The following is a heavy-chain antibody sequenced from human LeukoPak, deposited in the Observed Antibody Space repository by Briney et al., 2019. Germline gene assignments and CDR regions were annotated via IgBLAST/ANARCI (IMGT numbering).Heavy chain of an antibody. CDR2: INPSGGST. CDR1: GYTFTSYY. D-gene: IGHD3-10*01. J-gene: IGHJ5*02. V-gene: IGHV1-46*01. Sequence: ASVTVSCKASGYTFTSYYMHWVRQAPGQGLEWMGLINPSGGSTSYAQKFQGRVTMTRDTSTSTVYMELSSLRSEDTAVYYCARDRSPDYGSGTKFDHWGQGTLVTVSS. CDR3: ARDRSPDYGSGTKFDH.